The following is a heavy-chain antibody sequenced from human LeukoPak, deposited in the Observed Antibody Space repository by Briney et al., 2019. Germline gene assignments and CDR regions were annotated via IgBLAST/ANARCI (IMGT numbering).Heavy chain of an antibody. V-gene: IGHV4-39*01. D-gene: IGHD6-13*01. CDR3: ARLKGAAAGTS. CDR2: IYYSGST. CDR1: GGSISSSSYY. Sequence: VKPSETLSLTCTVSGGSISSSSYYWGWIRQPPGKGLEWIGSIYYSGSTYYNPSLQSRLTISVDPSKNHFSLKLSSVTAADTAVYYCARLKGAAAGTSWGQGTLVTVSS. J-gene: IGHJ4*02.